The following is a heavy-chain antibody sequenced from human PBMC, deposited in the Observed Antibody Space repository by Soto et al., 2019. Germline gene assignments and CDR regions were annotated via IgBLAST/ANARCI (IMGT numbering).Heavy chain of an antibody. Sequence: ASVKVSCKASGYTFTSYYLHWVRQAPGQGLEWMGIINPSGGSTSYAQKFQGRVTMTRDTSTSTVYMELSSLRSEDTAVYYCARDQQWVGRSLDNWGQGTLVTVSS. CDR3: ARDQQWVGRSLDN. V-gene: IGHV1-46*01. CDR1: GYTFTSYY. J-gene: IGHJ4*02. CDR2: INPSGGST. D-gene: IGHD6-19*01.